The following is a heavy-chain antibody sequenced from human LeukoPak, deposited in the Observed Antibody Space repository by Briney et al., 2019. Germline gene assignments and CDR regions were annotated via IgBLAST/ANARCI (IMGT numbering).Heavy chain of an antibody. D-gene: IGHD3-22*01. V-gene: IGHV4-59*01. CDR3: AREYYYDSSGDAFDI. CDR2: IYYSGST. J-gene: IGHJ3*02. CDR1: GGSISSYY. Sequence: SETLSLTCTVSGGSISSYYWSWIRQPPGKGLEWMGYIYYSGSTNYNPSLKSRVTISVDTSKNQLSLKLTSVTAADTAVYYCAREYYYDSSGDAFDIWGQGTMVTVSS.